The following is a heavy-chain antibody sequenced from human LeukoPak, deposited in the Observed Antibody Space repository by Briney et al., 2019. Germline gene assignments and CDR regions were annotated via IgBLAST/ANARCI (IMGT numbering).Heavy chain of an antibody. D-gene: IGHD1-26*01. J-gene: IGHJ3*02. CDR3: ARVDILGIDAFDI. V-gene: IGHV4-59*01. Sequence: PSETLSLTCTVSGGSISSYYWSWIRQPPGKGLEWIGYIYYSGSTNYNPSLKSRVTISVDTSKNQFSLKLSSVTAAATAVYYCARVDILGIDAFDIWGQGTMVTVSS. CDR2: IYYSGST. CDR1: GGSISSYY.